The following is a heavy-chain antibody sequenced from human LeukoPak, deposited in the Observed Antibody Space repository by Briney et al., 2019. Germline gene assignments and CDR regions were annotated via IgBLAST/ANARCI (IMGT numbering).Heavy chain of an antibody. J-gene: IGHJ4*02. CDR3: ARGDFTIFDS. V-gene: IGHV4-39*01. CDR1: GGSISSTSYY. D-gene: IGHD3-9*01. CDR2: IYSGGST. Sequence: SETLSLTCTVSGGSISSTSYYWGWIRRPPGKGLEWIASIYSGGSTYSNPSLKSRVTISLDTSKKQFSLKLRSVTAADTAVYYCARGDFTIFDSWGQGTLVTVSS.